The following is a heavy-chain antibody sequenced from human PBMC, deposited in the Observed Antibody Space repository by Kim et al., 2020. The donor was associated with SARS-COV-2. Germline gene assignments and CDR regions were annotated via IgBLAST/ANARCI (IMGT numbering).Heavy chain of an antibody. CDR2: ISGSGGST. Sequence: GGSLRLSCAASGFTFSSYAMSWVRQAPGKGLEWVSAISGSGGSTYYADSVKGRFTISRDNSKNTLYLQMNSLRAEDTAVYYCAKVYYGSGSLHMKYFQHWGQGTLVTVSS. J-gene: IGHJ1*01. D-gene: IGHD3-10*01. CDR3: AKVYYGSGSLHMKYFQH. CDR1: GFTFSSYA. V-gene: IGHV3-23*01.